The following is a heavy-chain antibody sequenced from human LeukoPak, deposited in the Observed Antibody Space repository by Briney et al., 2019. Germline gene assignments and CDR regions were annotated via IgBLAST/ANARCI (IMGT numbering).Heavy chain of an antibody. V-gene: IGHV3-23*01. CDR2: IGSSGST. D-gene: IGHD5-12*01. J-gene: IGHJ4*03. CDR3: AKGAYDYIEMGYFDY. Sequence: PGGSLRLSCAASGFSISNSAMSWVRQAPGKGLEWVSLIGSSGSTFYADSVKGRFTISRDNSKSTLVLQMNSLRAEDTAVYYCAKGAYDYIEMGYFDYWGQGTMVTVSS. CDR1: GFSISNSA.